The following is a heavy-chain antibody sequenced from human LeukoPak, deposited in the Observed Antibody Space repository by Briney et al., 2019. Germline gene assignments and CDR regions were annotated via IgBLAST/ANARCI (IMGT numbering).Heavy chain of an antibody. Sequence: GGSLRLSCAASGFTVSSNYMSWVRQAPGKGLEWVSVIYSGGSTYYADSVKGRFTISRDNSKNTLCLQMNSLRAEDTAVYYCARRRAGITMVRGVIQYYYYMDVWGKGTTVTVSS. CDR1: GFTVSSNY. D-gene: IGHD3-10*01. J-gene: IGHJ6*03. CDR3: ARRRAGITMVRGVIQYYYYMDV. CDR2: IYSGGST. V-gene: IGHV3-66*02.